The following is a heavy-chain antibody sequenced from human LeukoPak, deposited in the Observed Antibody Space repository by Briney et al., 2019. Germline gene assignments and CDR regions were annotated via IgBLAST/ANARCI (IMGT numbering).Heavy chain of an antibody. V-gene: IGHV3-64*01. CDR3: ARGRQGAKTRYFDL. J-gene: IGHJ2*01. D-gene: IGHD1-26*01. CDR2: MSSDGGST. Sequence: GGSLRLFCAASGIIFRNYAMHWVRRGTGGALVCISTMSSDGGSTAYANAVKGRFAISRDNSNNTLYLQMGSRRAEDMAVYYCARGRQGAKTRYFDLWGRRRRVTVSS. CDR1: GIIFRNYA.